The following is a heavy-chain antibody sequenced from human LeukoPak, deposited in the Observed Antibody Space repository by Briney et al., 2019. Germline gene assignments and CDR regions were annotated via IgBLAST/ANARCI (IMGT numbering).Heavy chain of an antibody. V-gene: IGHV5-51*01. CDR3: VRHGLGTNWFGFDY. CDR1: GYTFSTYW. CDR2: IYPADSNP. Sequence: PGESPKISCKGSGYTFSTYWIGWVRQMPGKGLEWMGIIYPADSNPRYSPSFQGQVTISADKSISTAYLQWSSLKASDSAMYYCVRHGLGTNWFGFDYWGQGTLVTVSS. J-gene: IGHJ4*02. D-gene: IGHD1-1*01.